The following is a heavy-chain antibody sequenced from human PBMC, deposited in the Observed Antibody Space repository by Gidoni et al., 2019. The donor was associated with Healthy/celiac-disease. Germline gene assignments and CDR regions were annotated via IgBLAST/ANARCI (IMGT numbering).Heavy chain of an antibody. Sequence: QVQLVQSGAEVKKPGASVKVSCKASGYTFTSYDITWVRQATGQGLEWMGWMNPNSGNTGYAQKFQGRVTMTRNTSISTAYMELSSLRSEDTAVYYCARRSSPLGSSGSIYYYYYYGMDVWGQGTTVTVSS. CDR3: ARRSSPLGSSGSIYYYYYYGMDV. D-gene: IGHD3-22*01. CDR1: GYTFTSYD. V-gene: IGHV1-8*01. J-gene: IGHJ6*02. CDR2: MNPNSGNT.